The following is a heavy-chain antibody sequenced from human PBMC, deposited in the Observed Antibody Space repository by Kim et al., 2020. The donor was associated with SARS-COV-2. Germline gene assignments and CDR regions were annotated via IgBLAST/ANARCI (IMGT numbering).Heavy chain of an antibody. Sequence: SETLSLTCAVYGGSFSGYYWSWIRQPPGKGLEWIGEINHSGSTNYNPSLKSRVTISVDTSKNQFSLKLSSVTAADTAVYYCARGRRVVVVPAARRSWFDPWGQGTLVTVSS. CDR2: INHSGST. V-gene: IGHV4-34*01. J-gene: IGHJ5*02. CDR3: ARGRRVVVVPAARRSWFDP. D-gene: IGHD2-2*01. CDR1: GGSFSGYY.